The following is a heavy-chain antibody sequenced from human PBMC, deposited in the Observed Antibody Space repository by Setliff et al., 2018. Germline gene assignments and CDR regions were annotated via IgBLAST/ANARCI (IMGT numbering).Heavy chain of an antibody. CDR3: SRLVRYCTTTTCQTLSGGEH. J-gene: IGHJ4*02. V-gene: IGHV1-18*01. CDR1: GYEFNNYG. D-gene: IGHD2-8*01. CDR2: INAYNGNT. Sequence: ASVKVSCKASGYEFNNYGIAWVRQAPGQGLEWMRWINAYNGNTFYAPKLQGRVTMTTDASTATAYLELRSLRSDDTAIYFCSRLVRYCTTTTCQTLSGGEHWGQGTLVTVSS.